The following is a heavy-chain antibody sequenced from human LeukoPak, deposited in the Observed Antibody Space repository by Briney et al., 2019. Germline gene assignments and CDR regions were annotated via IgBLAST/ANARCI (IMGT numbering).Heavy chain of an antibody. V-gene: IGHV4-59*08. CDR1: GGSISSYY. D-gene: IGHD5-18*01. Sequence: SETLSLTCTVSGGSISSYYWSWIRQPPGKGLEWIGYIYYSGSTNYNPSLKSRVTISVDTSKNQFSLKLSSVTAADTAVYYCARHGSGYSYGHATPEDAFDIWGQGTMVTVSS. CDR2: IYYSGST. J-gene: IGHJ3*02. CDR3: ARHGSGYSYGHATPEDAFDI.